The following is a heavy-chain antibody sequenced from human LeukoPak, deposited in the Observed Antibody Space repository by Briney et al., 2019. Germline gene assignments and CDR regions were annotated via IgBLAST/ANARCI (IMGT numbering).Heavy chain of an antibody. D-gene: IGHD3-22*01. CDR3: ARDPAQYYYDGDAFDI. J-gene: IGHJ3*02. Sequence: PGGSLRLSCAASGFTFSSYWMSWVRQAPGKGLEWVANIKQDESEKYYVDSVKGRFTISRDNAKNSLYLQMTSLRAEDTAVYYCARDPAQYYYDGDAFDIWGQGTMVTVSS. V-gene: IGHV3-7*01. CDR1: GFTFSSYW. CDR2: IKQDESEK.